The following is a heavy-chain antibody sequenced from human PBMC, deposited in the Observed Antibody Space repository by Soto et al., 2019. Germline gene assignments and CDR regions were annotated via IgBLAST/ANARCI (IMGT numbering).Heavy chain of an antibody. Sequence: QVQLVESGGGVVQPGRSLRLSCAASGFTFSSYGMHWVRQAPGKGLEWVAVIWYDGSNKYYADSVKGRFTISRDNSKNTLYLQMNSLRAEDTAVYYCAREFSSGWYCYGMDVWGQGTTVTVSS. CDR1: GFTFSSYG. CDR2: IWYDGSNK. D-gene: IGHD6-19*01. V-gene: IGHV3-33*01. CDR3: AREFSSGWYCYGMDV. J-gene: IGHJ6*02.